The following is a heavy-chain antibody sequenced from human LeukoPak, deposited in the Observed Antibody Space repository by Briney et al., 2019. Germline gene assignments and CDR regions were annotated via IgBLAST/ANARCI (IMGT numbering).Heavy chain of an antibody. D-gene: IGHD6-19*01. CDR1: GFTFSSYA. CDR2: ISGSGGST. CDR3: AHHGAPYSSGWYGDYFDY. Sequence: GGSLRLSCAASGFTFSSYAMSWVRQAPGKGLEWVSAISGSGGSTYYADSVKGRFTISRDNSKNTLYLQMNGLRAEDTAVYYCAHHGAPYSSGWYGDYFDYWGQGTLVTVSS. V-gene: IGHV3-23*01. J-gene: IGHJ4*02.